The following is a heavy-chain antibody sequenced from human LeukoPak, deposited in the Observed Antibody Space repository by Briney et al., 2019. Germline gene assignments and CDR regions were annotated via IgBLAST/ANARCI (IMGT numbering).Heavy chain of an antibody. D-gene: IGHD3-10*01. CDR1: GFTFSSYG. J-gene: IGHJ4*02. CDR3: AKDPYASGSYPSDY. CDR2: IWFDGSNK. Sequence: QTGGSLRLSCAASGFTFSSYGMHWVRQAPGKGLEGVAVIWFDGSNKYYADSVKGRFTISRDNSKNTLYLEMNSLRVEDTAIYSCAKDPYASGSYPSDYWGQGTLVAVSS. V-gene: IGHV3-33*06.